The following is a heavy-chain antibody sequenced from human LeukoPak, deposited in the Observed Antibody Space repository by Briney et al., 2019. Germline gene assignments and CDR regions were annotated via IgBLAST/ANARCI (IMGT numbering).Heavy chain of an antibody. Sequence: PGGSLRLSCAASGFTFSSYEMNWVRQAPGKGLEWVSYISSSGSTIYYADSVKGRFTISRDNAKNSLYLQMNSLRAEDTAVYHCAREDSGWYVSDYWGQGTLVTVSS. CDR2: ISSSGSTI. CDR3: AREDSGWYVSDY. CDR1: GFTFSSYE. J-gene: IGHJ4*02. V-gene: IGHV3-48*03. D-gene: IGHD6-19*01.